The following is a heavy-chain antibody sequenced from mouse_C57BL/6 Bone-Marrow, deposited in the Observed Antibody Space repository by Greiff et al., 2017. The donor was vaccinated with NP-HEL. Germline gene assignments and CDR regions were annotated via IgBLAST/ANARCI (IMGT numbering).Heavy chain of an antibody. J-gene: IGHJ4*01. Sequence: SGPELVKPGASVKISCKASGYAFSSSWMNWVKQRPGKGLEWIGRIYPGDGDTNYNGKFKGKATLTADKSSSTAYRQLSSLTSEDSAVYFCARMITHYYAMDYWGQGTSVTVSS. CDR3: ARMITHYYAMDY. CDR1: GYAFSSSW. CDR2: IYPGDGDT. D-gene: IGHD2-4*01. V-gene: IGHV1-82*01.